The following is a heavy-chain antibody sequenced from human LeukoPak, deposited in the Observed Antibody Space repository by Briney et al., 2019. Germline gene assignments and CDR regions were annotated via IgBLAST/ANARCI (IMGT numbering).Heavy chain of an antibody. J-gene: IGHJ4*02. CDR2: IYHSGST. CDR3: ARGLPYYYDSSGYLPPQFFDY. V-gene: IGHV4-30-2*01. CDR1: GGSISSGGYS. Sequence: SQTLSLTCAVSGGSISSGGYSWSWIRQPPGKGLEWIGYIYHSGSTYYNPSPKSRVTISVDRSKNQFSLKLSSVTAADTAVYYCARGLPYYYDSSGYLPPQFFDYWGQGTLVTVSS. D-gene: IGHD3-22*01.